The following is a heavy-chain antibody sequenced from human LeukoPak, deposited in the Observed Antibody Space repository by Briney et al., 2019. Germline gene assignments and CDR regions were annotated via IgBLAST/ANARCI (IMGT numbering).Heavy chain of an antibody. J-gene: IGHJ4*02. Sequence: GGSLRLSCAASGSTFSSYSMTWVRQAPGKGLEWVSYISSSSSTIYYADSVKGRFTISRDNAKNSLYLQMNSLRAEDTAVYYCASFKIAGYWGQGTLVTVSS. CDR2: ISSSSSTI. CDR3: ASFKIAGY. D-gene: IGHD3-22*01. CDR1: GSTFSSYS. V-gene: IGHV3-48*01.